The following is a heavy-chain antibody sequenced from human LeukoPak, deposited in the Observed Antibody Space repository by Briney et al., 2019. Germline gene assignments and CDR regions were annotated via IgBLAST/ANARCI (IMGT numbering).Heavy chain of an antibody. CDR2: ISAYNGNT. CDR3: ARDQVDRYLDY. CDR1: GYTFTSFG. V-gene: IGHV1-18*01. D-gene: IGHD3-9*01. Sequence: ASVKVSCKASGYTFTSFGISWLRQAPGQGLEWMGWISAYNGNTNYAQKLQGRVTMTTDTSTSTAYMELRSLRSDDTAVYYCARDQVDRYLDYWGQGTLVTVSS. J-gene: IGHJ4*02.